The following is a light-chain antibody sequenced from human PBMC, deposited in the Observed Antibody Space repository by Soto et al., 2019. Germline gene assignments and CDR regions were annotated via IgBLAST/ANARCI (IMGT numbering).Light chain of an antibody. CDR3: CTSSGGSNRI. Sequence: QSALTQPPSASGSPGQSVTISCTGTSRDVGAHNYVSWYQHHPGKAPKLIIYEVSKRPSGVPDRFSGSKSGNTASLTVSGLQAEDEADFYCCTSSGGSNRIFGGGTKLTVL. CDR2: EVS. V-gene: IGLV2-8*01. J-gene: IGLJ2*01. CDR1: SRDVGAHNY.